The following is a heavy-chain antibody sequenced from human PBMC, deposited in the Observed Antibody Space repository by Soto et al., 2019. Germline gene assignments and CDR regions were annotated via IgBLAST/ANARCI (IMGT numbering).Heavy chain of an antibody. CDR3: AAAHRGTVTPRWDF. D-gene: IGHD2-21*02. CDR2: ISGSGGSA. J-gene: IGHJ4*02. Sequence: EVQLLESGGGLVQPGGSLRLSCAASGFTFSSYAMSWVRQAPGKGLEWVSGISGSGGSANYADSVKGRFTISRDNSMNTMDLQMSSLRAEDTDVYYCAAAHRGTVTPRWDFWGQGTLVTVSS. V-gene: IGHV3-23*01. CDR1: GFTFSSYA.